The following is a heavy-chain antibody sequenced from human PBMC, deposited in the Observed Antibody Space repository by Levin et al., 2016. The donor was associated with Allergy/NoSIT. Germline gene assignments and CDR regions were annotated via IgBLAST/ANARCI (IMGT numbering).Heavy chain of an antibody. J-gene: IGHJ6*02. CDR2: ISGSGDST. V-gene: IGHV3-23*01. Sequence: GESLKISCAASGFTFFSYAMSWVRQAPGKGLEWVSAISGSGDSTYYADSVKGRFTISRDNSKNTLYLQMNSLRAEDTAVYYCASYCTSTSCYGQSYYGMDVWGQGTTVTVSS. CDR1: GFTFFSYA. D-gene: IGHD2-2*01. CDR3: ASYCTSTSCYGQSYYGMDV.